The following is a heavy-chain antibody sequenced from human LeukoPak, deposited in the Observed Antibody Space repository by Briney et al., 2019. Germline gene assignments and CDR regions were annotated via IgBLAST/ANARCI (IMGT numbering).Heavy chain of an antibody. CDR1: GFTVSINY. CDR2: IYSGGST. V-gene: IGHV3-53*01. D-gene: IGHD6-13*01. J-gene: IGHJ6*02. Sequence: GGSLRLSCAASGFTVSINYMYWVRQAPGKGLEWVSIIYSGGSTYYADSVKGRFTISRDNSKNTVYLQMNSLRAEDTAVYYCARDRSSFGSSWYGFPLTPQDYYYGMDVWGQGTTVTVSS. CDR3: ARDRSSFGSSWYGFPLTPQDYYYGMDV.